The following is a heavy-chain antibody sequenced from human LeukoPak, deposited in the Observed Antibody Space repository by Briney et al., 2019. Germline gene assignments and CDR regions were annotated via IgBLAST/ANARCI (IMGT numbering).Heavy chain of an antibody. CDR2: ISYDGSNK. J-gene: IGHJ4*02. CDR3: ARVRIPRYSSTSVQGY. CDR1: GFTFSSYA. D-gene: IGHD6-13*01. V-gene: IGHV3-30*01. Sequence: PGRSLRLSCAASGFTFSSYAMHWVRQAPGKGLEWVAVISYDGSNKYYADSVKGRFTISRDNSKNTLYLQMNSLRAEDTAVYYCARVRIPRYSSTSVQGYWGQGTLVTVSS.